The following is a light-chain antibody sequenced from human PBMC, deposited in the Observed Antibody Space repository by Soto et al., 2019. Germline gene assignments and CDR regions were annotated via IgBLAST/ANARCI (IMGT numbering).Light chain of an antibody. V-gene: IGKV3-20*01. CDR3: QEYSSSRT. CDR2: GAS. Sequence: GWTQCPGTLTLSPGERATLSCRASQSVSGTYLAWYQQKPGQAPRLLIYGASSRATGIPDRFSGSGSGTAFTLPISRLEPDDFAVYYCQEYSSSRTFGQGTKV. J-gene: IGKJ1*01. CDR1: QSVSGTY.